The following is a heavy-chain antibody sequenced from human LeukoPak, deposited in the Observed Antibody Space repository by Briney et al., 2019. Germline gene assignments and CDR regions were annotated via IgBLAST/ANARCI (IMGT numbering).Heavy chain of an antibody. Sequence: PSETLSLTCAVYGGSFSGYSWSWIRQPPGKGLEWIGEINHSGSTNCNPSLKSRVTISVDTSKNQFSLKLSSVTAADTAVYYCARGRGWSSSSYDYWGQGTLVTVSS. J-gene: IGHJ4*02. D-gene: IGHD6-6*01. CDR1: GGSFSGYS. CDR3: ARGRGWSSSSYDY. V-gene: IGHV4-34*01. CDR2: INHSGST.